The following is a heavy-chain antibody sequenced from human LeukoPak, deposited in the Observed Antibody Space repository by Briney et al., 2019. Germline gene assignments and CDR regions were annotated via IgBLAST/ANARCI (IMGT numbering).Heavy chain of an antibody. J-gene: IGHJ4*02. D-gene: IGHD3-10*01. CDR2: IHYSGST. Sequence: SETLSLTCTVSGGSISNYYWSWIRQPPGQGLEWIGYIHYSGSTNYNPSLKSRVSISVDMSTNQFSLKLTSVTAADTAVYYCARVSGSGTYYNYYFDYWGQGTLVTVSS. V-gene: IGHV4-59*12. CDR1: GGSISNYY. CDR3: ARVSGSGTYYNYYFDY.